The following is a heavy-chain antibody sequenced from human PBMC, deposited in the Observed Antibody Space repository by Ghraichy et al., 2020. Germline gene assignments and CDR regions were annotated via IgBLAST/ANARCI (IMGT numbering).Heavy chain of an antibody. CDR3: ARDNIGSYDY. J-gene: IGHJ4*02. Sequence: GESLNISCAASGFTFSDFYMDWVRQTPEKGLEWVGRAKNKAAGFTTHYAASVKGRFTISRDESKSSLYLQMDSLKTEDTAVYYCARDNIGSYDYWGQGTLVTVSS. CDR1: GFTFSDFY. D-gene: IGHD1-26*01. CDR2: AKNKAAGFTT. V-gene: IGHV3-72*01.